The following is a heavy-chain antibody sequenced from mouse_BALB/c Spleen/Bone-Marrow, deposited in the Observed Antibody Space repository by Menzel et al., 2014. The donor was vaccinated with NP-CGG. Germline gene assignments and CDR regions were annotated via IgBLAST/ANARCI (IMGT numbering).Heavy chain of an antibody. Sequence: VKLEESGPGLVAPSQSLSITCTVSGFSLTSYGVHWVRQPPGKGLEWLGVILAGGSTNYNSALMSRLSISKDNSKSQVFLKMNSLQTDDTAMYYCARDYGSSYYAMDYWGQGTSVTVSS. CDR2: ILAGGST. CDR3: ARDYGSSYYAMDY. J-gene: IGHJ4*01. V-gene: IGHV2-9*02. CDR1: GFSLTSYG. D-gene: IGHD1-1*01.